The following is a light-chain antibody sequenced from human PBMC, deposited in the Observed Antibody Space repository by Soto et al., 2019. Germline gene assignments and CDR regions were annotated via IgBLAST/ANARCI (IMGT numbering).Light chain of an antibody. CDR3: LQHNSAPPT. CDR1: QGIRND. Sequence: DVQMTQSPSSLSASVGDRGTITCRASQGIRNDVGWYQQKPGKAPKRLIYAASSLHSGVPRRFSGTGSGTEFTFTISSLQSEDSATYYCLQHNSAPPTFRQGTKVEF. V-gene: IGKV1-17*01. CDR2: AAS. J-gene: IGKJ1*01.